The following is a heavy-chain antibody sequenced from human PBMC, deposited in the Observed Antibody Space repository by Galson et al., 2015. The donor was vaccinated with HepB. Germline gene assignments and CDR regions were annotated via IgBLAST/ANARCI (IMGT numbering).Heavy chain of an antibody. CDR1: GFTFSSYA. CDR2: ISSNGGST. J-gene: IGHJ2*01. V-gene: IGHV3-64D*06. CDR3: VSREMATIGGRADWYFDL. Sequence: SLRLSCAASGFTFSSYAMHWVRQAPGKGLEYVSAISSNGGSTYYADSVKGRFTISRDNSKNTLYLQMSSLRAEDTAVYYCVSREMATIGGRADWYFDLWGRGTLVTVSS. D-gene: IGHD5-24*01.